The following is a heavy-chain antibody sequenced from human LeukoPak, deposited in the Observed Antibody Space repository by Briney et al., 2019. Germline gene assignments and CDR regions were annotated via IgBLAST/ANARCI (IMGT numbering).Heavy chain of an antibody. Sequence: SETLSLTCTVSGGSISSSSYFWGWIRQPPGEGLEWLGSIYYSGSTSYNTSLKSRVTISVDTSKNQFSLQLSSVTAADTAVYCCARLPLNYAIDHWGPGTLVTVSS. D-gene: IGHD4-11*01. CDR1: GGSISSSSYF. J-gene: IGHJ4*02. V-gene: IGHV4-39*01. CDR3: ARLPLNYAIDH. CDR2: IYYSGST.